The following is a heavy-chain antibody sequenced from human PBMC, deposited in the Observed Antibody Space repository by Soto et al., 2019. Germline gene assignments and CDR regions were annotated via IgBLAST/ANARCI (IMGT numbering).Heavy chain of an antibody. V-gene: IGHV3-53*04. Sequence: GGSLRLSCAASGFTVSSNYMSWVRQAPGKGLEWVSVIYSGGSTYYADSVKGRFTISRHNSKNTLYLQMNSLRAEDTAVYYCARKGATGTTGYYYYGMDVWGQGTTVTVSS. CDR1: GFTVSSNY. J-gene: IGHJ6*02. D-gene: IGHD1-1*01. CDR3: ARKGATGTTGYYYYGMDV. CDR2: IYSGGST.